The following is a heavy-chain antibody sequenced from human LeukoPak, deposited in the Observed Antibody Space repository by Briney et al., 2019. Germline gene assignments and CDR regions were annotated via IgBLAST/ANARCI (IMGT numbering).Heavy chain of an antibody. CDR1: GYTFTSYA. Sequence: ASVKVSCKASGYTFTSYAMHWVRQAPGQRLEWMGWINAGNGNTKYSQKFQGRVTITRDTSASTAYMELSSLRSEDTAVYYCARGGRGYGYGLHWFDPWGQGTLVTVSS. D-gene: IGHD5-18*01. V-gene: IGHV1-3*01. J-gene: IGHJ5*02. CDR3: ARGGRGYGYGLHWFDP. CDR2: INAGNGNT.